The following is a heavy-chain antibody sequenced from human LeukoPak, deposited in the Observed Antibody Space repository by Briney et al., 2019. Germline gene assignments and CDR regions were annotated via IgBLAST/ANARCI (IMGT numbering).Heavy chain of an antibody. V-gene: IGHV4-39*07. D-gene: IGHD4/OR15-4a*01. CDR2: IYYSGST. CDR1: GGSISSSSYY. J-gene: IGHJ5*02. CDR3: ARDSPTSFLDYQQFDP. Sequence: SETLSLTCTVSGGSISSSSYYWGWIRQPPGKGLEWIGSIYYSGSTYYNPSLKSRVTISVDTSKNQFSLKLSSVTAADTAVYYCARDSPTSFLDYQQFDPWGQGTLVTVSS.